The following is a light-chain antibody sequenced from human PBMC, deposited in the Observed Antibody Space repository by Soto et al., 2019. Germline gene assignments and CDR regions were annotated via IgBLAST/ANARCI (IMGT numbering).Light chain of an antibody. CDR2: EVN. J-gene: IGLJ1*01. Sequence: VLTQPPSTPGSPGQSVAISCTGTSSDVGGYNYVSWYQQHPGKAPKLMIYEVNKRPAGVPDRFSGSKSGNTASLTVSGLQAEDEADYYCSSYAGSSNVFGTGTKVTVL. V-gene: IGLV2-8*01. CDR1: SSDVGGYNY. CDR3: SSYAGSSNV.